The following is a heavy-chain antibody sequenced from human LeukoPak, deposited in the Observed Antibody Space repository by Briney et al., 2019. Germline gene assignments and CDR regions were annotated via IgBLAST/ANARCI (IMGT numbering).Heavy chain of an antibody. CDR1: GFTFSSFA. CDR3: AKASVGATYYFDY. V-gene: IGHV3-23*01. D-gene: IGHD1-26*01. J-gene: IGHJ4*02. Sequence: GGSLRLSCAASGFTFSSFAMNWVRQAPGKGLEWVSAISRSGDSTYYADSVKGRFTISRDNSKNTLYLQMNSLRAEDTAVYYCAKASVGATYYFDYWGQGTLVTVSS. CDR2: ISRSGDST.